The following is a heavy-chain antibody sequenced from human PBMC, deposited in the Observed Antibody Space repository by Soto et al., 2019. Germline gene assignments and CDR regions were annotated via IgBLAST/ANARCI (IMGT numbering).Heavy chain of an antibody. J-gene: IGHJ3*02. CDR3: ARAQTRGHDAFDI. V-gene: IGHV4-34*01. CDR2: VDHSGST. Sequence: QVQLQQWGAGLLKPSETLSLTCAVYGGSFSGYCWSWIRQPPGKGLEWIGEVDHSGSTNYNPSLKSRVTISVDKSKNQFSLKLSSVTAADTAVYYCARAQTRGHDAFDIWGQGTMVTVSS. CDR1: GGSFSGYC.